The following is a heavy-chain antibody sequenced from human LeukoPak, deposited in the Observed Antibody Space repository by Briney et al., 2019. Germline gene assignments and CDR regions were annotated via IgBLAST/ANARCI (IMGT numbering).Heavy chain of an antibody. Sequence: GGSLRLSCVASGFAFNEYTMHWVRQAPGKGLEGVSLITWDGATTYYADSVKGRFIISRDNSKNSLYLQMNSLSTEDTALYYCGKDLAGSYLLDYWGQGTLVTVSS. CDR3: GKDLAGSYLLDY. J-gene: IGHJ4*02. D-gene: IGHD1-26*01. CDR1: GFAFNEYT. V-gene: IGHV3-43*01. CDR2: ITWDGATT.